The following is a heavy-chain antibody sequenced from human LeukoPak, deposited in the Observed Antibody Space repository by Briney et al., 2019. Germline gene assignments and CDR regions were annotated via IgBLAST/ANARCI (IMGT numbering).Heavy chain of an antibody. J-gene: IGHJ4*02. CDR1: GFTFDTYA. V-gene: IGHV3-23*01. CDR3: AKINSRDGYDYDSFDY. Sequence: QPGGSLRLSCAASGFTFDTYAMTWVRQAPGKGLEWVSSISGKTGTTYYADSVKGLFTISRDSSKTTLYLQMNSLRAEDTAVYYCAKINSRDGYDYDSFDYWGQGTLVTVSS. D-gene: IGHD5-24*01. CDR2: ISGKTGTT.